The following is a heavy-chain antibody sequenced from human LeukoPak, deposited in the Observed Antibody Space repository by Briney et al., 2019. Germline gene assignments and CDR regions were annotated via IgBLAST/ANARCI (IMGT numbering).Heavy chain of an antibody. CDR1: GGSISSGSYC. D-gene: IGHD2-8*02. J-gene: IGHJ3*02. CDR2: IYISGNT. CDR3: ARGTDCTGGDNCYSPSAFDI. V-gene: IGHV4-61*09. Sequence: PSETLSLTCTVSGGSISSGSYCWSWIRQPAGKGLEWIGHIYISGNTNYNPSLKSRVTISVDTSKNQFSLKLSSVTAADTAVYYCARGTDCTGGDNCYSPSAFDIWGQGTMVTVSS.